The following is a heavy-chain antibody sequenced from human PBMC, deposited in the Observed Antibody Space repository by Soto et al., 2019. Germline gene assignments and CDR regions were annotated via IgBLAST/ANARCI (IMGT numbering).Heavy chain of an antibody. D-gene: IGHD1-26*01. J-gene: IGHJ4*02. CDR2: ITPFSGDV. V-gene: IGHV1-45*02. CDR1: GNTFTYRY. Sequence: QMQLVQSGAEVKKTGSSVTVSCKALGNTFTYRYLHWVRQAPGQALERMGWITPFSGDVHYAQKFQERVTITRDRSINTAYMQMSSLRSEDTAMYVCAGGGAGSGPFTWELPDHWGQGTLVTVSS. CDR3: AGGGAGSGPFTWELPDH.